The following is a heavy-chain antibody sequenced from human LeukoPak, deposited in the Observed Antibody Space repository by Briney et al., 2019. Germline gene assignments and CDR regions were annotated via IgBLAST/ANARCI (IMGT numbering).Heavy chain of an antibody. J-gene: IGHJ3*02. Sequence: SVKVSCKASGGTFSSYAISWVRQAPGQGLEWMGGIIPIFGTANYARKFQGRVTITADESTSTAYMELSSLRSEDTAVYYCARERSDAFDIWGQGTMVTVSS. CDR2: IIPIFGTA. V-gene: IGHV1-69*13. CDR3: ARERSDAFDI. CDR1: GGTFSSYA.